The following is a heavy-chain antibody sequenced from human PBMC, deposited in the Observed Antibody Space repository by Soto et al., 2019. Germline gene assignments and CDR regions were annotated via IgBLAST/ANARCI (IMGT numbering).Heavy chain of an antibody. CDR3: AKDLSVGGSYLDY. Sequence: EVQLLESGGGLVQPGGSLRLSCAASGFTFSSYAMSWVRQAPGKGLEWVSAISGSGGSTYYADSVKGRFTISRYNSKNTLYLQMNSLRAEDTAVYYCAKDLSVGGSYLDYWGQGTLVTVSS. V-gene: IGHV3-23*01. D-gene: IGHD1-26*01. CDR1: GFTFSSYA. J-gene: IGHJ4*02. CDR2: ISGSGGST.